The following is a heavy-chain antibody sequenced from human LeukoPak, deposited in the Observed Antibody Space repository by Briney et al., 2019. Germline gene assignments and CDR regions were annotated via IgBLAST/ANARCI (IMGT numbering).Heavy chain of an antibody. Sequence: PSETLSLTCTVSGGSISSYYWSWIRQPPGKGLEWIGEINHSGSTNYNPSLKSRVTISVDTSKDQFSLKLSSVTAADTAVYYCARGQYYYDSSGPREAFDIWGQGTMVTVSS. D-gene: IGHD3-22*01. CDR3: ARGQYYYDSSGPREAFDI. CDR2: INHSGST. V-gene: IGHV4-34*01. J-gene: IGHJ3*02. CDR1: GGSISSYY.